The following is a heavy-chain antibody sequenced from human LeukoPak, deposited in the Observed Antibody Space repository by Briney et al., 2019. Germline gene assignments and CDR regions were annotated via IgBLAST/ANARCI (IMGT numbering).Heavy chain of an antibody. CDR3: ARGYRSSWGYFDY. D-gene: IGHD6-13*01. J-gene: IGHJ4*02. Sequence: PSETLSLTCTLSDGFITSYYWSWLRRPPGRALEWIGYIYSSGSTNYNPSLKSRVTISVDTSKNQFSLKLSSVTAADTSVYYCARGYRSSWGYFDYWGQGTLVTVSS. CDR2: IYSSGST. V-gene: IGHV4-59*01. CDR1: DGFITSYY.